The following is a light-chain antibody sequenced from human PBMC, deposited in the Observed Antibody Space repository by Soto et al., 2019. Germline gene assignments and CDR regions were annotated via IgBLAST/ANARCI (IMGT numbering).Light chain of an antibody. J-gene: IGKJ1*01. V-gene: IGKV1-5*03. CDR2: EAS. Sequence: DIQMTQSPSTLSASVGDRVTITCRASQSISIYLAWYQQKPGKAPKLLIYEASSLESGVPSRFSGSGSGKEFTLTISSLQPDDFATYYCQQYNSYPWTFGQGTKVEIK. CDR3: QQYNSYPWT. CDR1: QSISIY.